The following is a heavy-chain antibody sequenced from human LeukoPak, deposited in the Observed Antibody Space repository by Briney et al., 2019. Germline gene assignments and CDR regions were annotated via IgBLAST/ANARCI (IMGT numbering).Heavy chain of an antibody. CDR2: INAGNGNI. D-gene: IGHD6-19*01. CDR1: GHTSTTYA. CDR3: ARTRPYSSGWYDY. V-gene: IGHV1-3*01. Sequence: ASVKVSCKASGHTSTTYAIHWVRQAPGQGLEWMGWINAGNGNIKYSQKLQGRVTITGDTSASTAYMELSSLRSEDTAVYYCARTRPYSSGWYDYWGQGTLVTVSS. J-gene: IGHJ4*02.